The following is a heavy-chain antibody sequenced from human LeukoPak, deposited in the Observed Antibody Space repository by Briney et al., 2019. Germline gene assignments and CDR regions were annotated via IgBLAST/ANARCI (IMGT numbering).Heavy chain of an antibody. Sequence: SETLSLTCAVYGGSFSGYYWSWIRQPPGKGLEWIGEINHSGSTNYNPSLKSRVTISVDTSKNQFSLKLSSVTAADTAVYYCAAGVQWLWIDYWGQGTLVTVSS. CDR1: GGSFSGYY. D-gene: IGHD3-22*01. CDR2: INHSGST. V-gene: IGHV4-34*01. CDR3: AAGVQWLWIDY. J-gene: IGHJ4*02.